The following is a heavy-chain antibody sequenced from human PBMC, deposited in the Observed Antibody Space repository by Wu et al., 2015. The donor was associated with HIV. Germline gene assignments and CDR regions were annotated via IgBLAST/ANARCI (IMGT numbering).Heavy chain of an antibody. CDR1: PYSFTNYG. V-gene: IGHV1-18*01. Sequence: QVQLVQSGPEVKKPGASVKVSCKTSPYSFTNYGIAWVRQAPGQGLEWMGWISALTGNTNSAQKFQGRVTLTKDTSTTTAYMELRSLRSDDTAVYYCARVGRGVHPLYYFXYWGQGSLVTVSS. CDR2: ISALTGNT. J-gene: IGHJ4*01. D-gene: IGHD3-10*01. CDR3: ARVGRGVHPLYYFXY.